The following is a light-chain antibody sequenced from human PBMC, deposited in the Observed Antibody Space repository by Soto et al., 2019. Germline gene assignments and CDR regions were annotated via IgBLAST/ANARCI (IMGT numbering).Light chain of an antibody. CDR2: DVN. CDR3: CSYAGSHTPWV. J-gene: IGLJ3*02. V-gene: IGLV2-11*01. Sequence: QSVLTQPRPVSGSPGQSVTISCTGTSSDVGGYNYVSWYQQHPGKAPKLMIYDVNKWPSGVPDRFSGSKSGNTASLTISGLQAEDEADYHCCSYAGSHTPWVFGGGTKVTVL. CDR1: SSDVGGYNY.